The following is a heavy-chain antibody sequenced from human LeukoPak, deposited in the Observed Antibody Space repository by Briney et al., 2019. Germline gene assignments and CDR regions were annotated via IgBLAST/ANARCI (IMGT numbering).Heavy chain of an antibody. CDR3: ATESNGNYPVEHAFHI. Sequence: ASVKVSCKASGGTFSSYAISWVRQAPGQGLEWMGRIIPILGIANYAQKFQGRVTITADKSTSTAYMELSSLRAEDTAVYYCATESNGNYPVEHAFHIWGQGTMVTVSS. D-gene: IGHD1-7*01. CDR1: GGTFSSYA. V-gene: IGHV1-69*04. CDR2: IIPILGIA. J-gene: IGHJ3*02.